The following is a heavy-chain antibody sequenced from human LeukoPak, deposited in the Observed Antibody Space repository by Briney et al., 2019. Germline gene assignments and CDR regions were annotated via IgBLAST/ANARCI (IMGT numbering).Heavy chain of an antibody. CDR1: GFTFSTYW. V-gene: IGHV3-7*01. J-gene: IGHJ4*02. CDR2: IKQDGSER. CDR3: ARLGGGYNGDFDY. D-gene: IGHD5-24*01. Sequence: GGSLRLSCAASGFTFSTYWMTCVRQAPGKGLEWVANIKQDGSERYYVDSVMGRFTISRDNAKNSLFLQMSSLRAEDTAVYHCARLGGGYNGDFDYWGQGTLVTVSS.